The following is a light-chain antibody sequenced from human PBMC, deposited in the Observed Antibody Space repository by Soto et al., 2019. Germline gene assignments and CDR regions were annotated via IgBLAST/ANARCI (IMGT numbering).Light chain of an antibody. CDR3: QQYNNWPPIT. J-gene: IGKJ5*01. Sequence: LMTQSPATLSVSPWERATLSCRASQNLRSSLAWYQQKPGQAPRLLIYGASTRATGIPARFSGSGSGTEFTLTVSSLQSEDFAVYYCQQYNNWPPITFGQGTRLEIK. CDR2: GAS. V-gene: IGKV3-15*01. CDR1: QNLRSS.